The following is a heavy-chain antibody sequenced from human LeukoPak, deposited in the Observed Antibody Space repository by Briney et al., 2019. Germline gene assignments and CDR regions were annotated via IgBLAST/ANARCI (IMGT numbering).Heavy chain of an antibody. CDR2: IIPIFGTA. CDR1: GGTFSSYA. CDR3: ARDDRYYYDSSGYYFG. J-gene: IGHJ4*02. D-gene: IGHD3-22*01. Sequence: SVKVSCKASGGTFSSYAISWVRQAPGQGLEWMGGIIPIFGTANYAQKFQGRVTITADESTSTAYMELSSLRSEDTAVYYCARDDRYYYDSSGYYFGWGQGTLVTVSS. V-gene: IGHV1-69*01.